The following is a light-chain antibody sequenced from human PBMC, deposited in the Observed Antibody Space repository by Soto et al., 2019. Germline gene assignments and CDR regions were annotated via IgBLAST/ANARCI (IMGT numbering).Light chain of an antibody. V-gene: IGLV3-1*01. J-gene: IGLJ2*01. CDR1: KLGDKY. CDR3: XXWDSRTLV. Sequence: SYELTQPPSVSVSPGQTASITCSGDKLGDKYACWYQQKPGQSPVLVIYQDSKRPSGIPERFSGSNSGNTATLTISGTQAXXXXXXXXXXWDSRTLVFGGGTKLTVL. CDR2: QDS.